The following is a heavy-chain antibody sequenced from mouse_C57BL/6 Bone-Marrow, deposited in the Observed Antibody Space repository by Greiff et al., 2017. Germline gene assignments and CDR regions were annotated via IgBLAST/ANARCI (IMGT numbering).Heavy chain of an antibody. J-gene: IGHJ4*01. CDR3: ARSEASD. CDR2: IYPRSGNT. Sequence: VQLVESGAELVRPGASVTLSCKASGYTFTSYGIRWVKQRPGQGLEWIGEIYPRSGNTYYNEKFKGKATLTADKSSSTAYMELRSLTSEDSAVYFCARSEASDWGRGTAVTVSA. V-gene: IGHV1-81*01. CDR1: GYTFTSYG. D-gene: IGHD3-1*01.